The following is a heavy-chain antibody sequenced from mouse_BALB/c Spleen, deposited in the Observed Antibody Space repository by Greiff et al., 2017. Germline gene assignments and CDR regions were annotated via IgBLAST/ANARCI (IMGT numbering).Heavy chain of an antibody. Sequence: VQLKESGAELARPGASVKMSCKASGYTFTSYTMHWVKQRPGQGLEWIGYINPSSGYTNYNQKFKDKATLTADKSSSTAYMQLSSLTSEDSAVYYCARGSGYLYYYAMDYWGQGTSVTVSS. CDR2: INPSSGYT. J-gene: IGHJ4*01. V-gene: IGHV1-4*01. CDR3: ARGSGYLYYYAMDY. CDR1: GYTFTSYT. D-gene: IGHD3-1*01.